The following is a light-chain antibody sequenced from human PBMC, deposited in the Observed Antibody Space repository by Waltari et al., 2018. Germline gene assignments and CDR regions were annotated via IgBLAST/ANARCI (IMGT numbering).Light chain of an antibody. V-gene: IGKV1-12*01. CDR3: QQGDSLPPT. CDR1: QDVTKY. J-gene: IGKJ1*01. Sequence: DIQMTQSPSSVSASVGDRVTIPCRASQDVTKYIAWYQQKPGKAPKVRIFDVSTLQSGVPSRFSGSGSGTEFSLTISSLQPEDFATYYCQQGDSLPPTFGQGTKVEI. CDR2: DVS.